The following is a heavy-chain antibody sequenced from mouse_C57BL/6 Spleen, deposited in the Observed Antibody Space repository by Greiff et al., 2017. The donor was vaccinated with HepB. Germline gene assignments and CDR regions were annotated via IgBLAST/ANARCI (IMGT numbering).Heavy chain of an antibody. D-gene: IGHD2-5*01. J-gene: IGHJ4*01. V-gene: IGHV14-1*01. CDR3: TTRSNYRDYAMDY. CDR1: GFNIKDYY. Sequence: VQLQQSGAELVRPGASVKLSCTASGFNIKDYYMHWVKQRPEQGLEWIGRIDPEDGDTEYAPKFQGKATMTADTSSNTAYLQLSSLTSEDTAVYYCTTRSNYRDYAMDYWGQGTSVTVSS. CDR2: IDPEDGDT.